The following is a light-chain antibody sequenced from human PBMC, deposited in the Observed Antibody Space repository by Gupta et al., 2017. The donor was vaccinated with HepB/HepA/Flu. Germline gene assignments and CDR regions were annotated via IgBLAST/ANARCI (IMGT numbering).Light chain of an antibody. CDR2: AAS. CDR1: QSISSY. Sequence: DIQMTQSPSSLSASVGDRVTITCRASQSISSYLNWYQQKPGKDPKLLIYAASSLQSGVPSRFSGSGSGTDFTLTISSLQPEDFATYYCQQNYSTPITFGPGTRLEIK. J-gene: IGKJ5*01. V-gene: IGKV1-39*01. CDR3: QQNYSTPIT.